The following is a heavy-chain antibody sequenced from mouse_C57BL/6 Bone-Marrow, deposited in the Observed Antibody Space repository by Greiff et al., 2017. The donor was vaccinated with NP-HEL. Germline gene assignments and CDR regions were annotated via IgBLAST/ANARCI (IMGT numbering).Heavy chain of an antibody. V-gene: IGHV1-39*01. D-gene: IGHD1-1*01. CDR3: ARYGSSYKYWYFDV. Sequence: EVQLQQSGPELVKPGASVKISCKASGYSFTDYNMNWVKQSNGKSLEWIGVINPNYGTTSYNQKFKGKATLTVDQSSSTAYMQRNSLTSADSAVYYCARYGSSYKYWYFDVWGTGTTVTVSS. CDR1: GYSFTDYN. J-gene: IGHJ1*03. CDR2: INPNYGTT.